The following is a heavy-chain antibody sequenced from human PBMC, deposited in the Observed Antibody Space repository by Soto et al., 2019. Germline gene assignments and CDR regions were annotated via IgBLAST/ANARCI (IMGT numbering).Heavy chain of an antibody. CDR2: VNPSGGST. CDR1: GYIFTAYS. CDR3: AREENCSDGICYSEYFHR. J-gene: IGHJ1*01. V-gene: IGHV1-46*01. Sequence: GASVKVSCKASGYIFTAYSMHWVRQAPGQGLEWMGVVNPSGGSTNYAQKFQGRITMTRDTSTSTVYMDLSSLTSEDTAVYYCAREENCSDGICYSEYFHRWGQGALVTVSS. D-gene: IGHD2-15*01.